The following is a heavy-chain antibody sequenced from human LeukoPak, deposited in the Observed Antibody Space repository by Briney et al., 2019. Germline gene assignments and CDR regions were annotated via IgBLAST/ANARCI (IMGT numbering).Heavy chain of an antibody. CDR2: ISFDGSNK. V-gene: IGHV3-30-3*01. Sequence: GGSLRLSCAASGFTFSSYSINWVRQAPGEGLEWVAVISFDGSNKYYADSVKGRFTISRDNSKNTLFLQMNSLRPEDTAVYYCARDGYDYGDYGESGGLDYWGQGTLVTVSS. J-gene: IGHJ4*02. D-gene: IGHD4-17*01. CDR3: ARDGYDYGDYGESGGLDY. CDR1: GFTFSSYS.